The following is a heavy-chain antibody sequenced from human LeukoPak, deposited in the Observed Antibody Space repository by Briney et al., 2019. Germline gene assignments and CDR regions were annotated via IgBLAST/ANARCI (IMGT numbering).Heavy chain of an antibody. CDR3: ARDLVSSLAS. CDR1: GFTFSSYA. Sequence: TGGSLRLSCAASGFTFSSYAMSWVRQAPGEGLEWVSAISGSGGSTYYAASVKGRFTISRDNSKNTLYLQMNSLRAEDTAVYYCARDLVSSLASWGTGTLVAVSS. D-gene: IGHD2-8*01. CDR2: ISGSGGST. J-gene: IGHJ5*02. V-gene: IGHV3-23*01.